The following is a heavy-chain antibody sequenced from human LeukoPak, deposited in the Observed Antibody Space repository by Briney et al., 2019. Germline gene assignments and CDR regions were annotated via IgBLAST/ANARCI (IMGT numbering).Heavy chain of an antibody. Sequence: GGSLRLSCFASGFNFNYFAMSWVRQAPGKRLEWVSRIKSDGGTNYADSVKGRFTISRDNAKKTVSLQMNSLRPEDTGVYYCARAPSEIGGYYPEYFRHWGQGTLVTVSS. CDR3: ARAPSEIGGYYPEYFRH. CDR1: GFNFNYFA. J-gene: IGHJ1*01. CDR2: IKSDGGT. V-gene: IGHV3-74*01. D-gene: IGHD3-22*01.